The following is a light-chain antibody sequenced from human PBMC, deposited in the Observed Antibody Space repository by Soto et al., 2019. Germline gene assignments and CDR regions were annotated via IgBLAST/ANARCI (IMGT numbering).Light chain of an antibody. Sequence: QSALTQPASVSGSPGQSITISCTGTSSDIGGYNYVSWYQQYPGKAPKLIIFGVSDRPSGVSNRFSGSKSGTTASLTISGLQAEDEADYYCSSYKTSSTVVVFGGGTQLTAL. CDR2: GVS. J-gene: IGLJ7*02. CDR1: SSDIGGYNY. CDR3: SSYKTSSTVVV. V-gene: IGLV2-14*01.